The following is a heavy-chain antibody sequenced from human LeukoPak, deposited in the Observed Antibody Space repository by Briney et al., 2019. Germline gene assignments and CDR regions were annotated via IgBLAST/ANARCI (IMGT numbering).Heavy chain of an antibody. J-gene: IGHJ4*02. Sequence: SETLSLTCTVSGDSITSYYWSWIRQPPGKGRELIGFFYYSGSTNYNPSLKSRVTISLDTSKNQFSLKLTSVTAADTAVYYCARARYGSTSCPYYFDYWGQGTLVTASS. CDR3: ARARYGSTSCPYYFDY. V-gene: IGHV4-59*01. CDR1: GDSITSYY. CDR2: FYYSGST. D-gene: IGHD2-2*01.